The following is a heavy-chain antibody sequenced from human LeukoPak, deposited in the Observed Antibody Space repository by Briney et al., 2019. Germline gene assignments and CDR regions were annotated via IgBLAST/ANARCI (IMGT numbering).Heavy chain of an antibody. CDR2: IYYSGST. J-gene: IGHJ5*02. CDR1: GGSISSSSYY. V-gene: IGHV4-39*01. Sequence: SETLSLTCTVSGGSISSSSYYWGWIRQPPGKGLEWIGSIYYSGSTYYNPSLKSRVTISVDTSKNQFSLKLSSVTAADTAVYYCARHTLRRISGVVINSRFDPWGQGTLVTVSS. CDR3: ARHTLRRISGVVINSRFDP. D-gene: IGHD3-3*01.